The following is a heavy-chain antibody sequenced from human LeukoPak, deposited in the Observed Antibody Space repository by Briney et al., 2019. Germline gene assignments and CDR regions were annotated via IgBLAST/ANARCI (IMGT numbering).Heavy chain of an antibody. J-gene: IGHJ6*03. CDR1: GYTFTSYA. CDR2: INTNTGNP. CDR3: ARETKRYCSSTSCYHPVYYYYYMDV. D-gene: IGHD2-2*01. Sequence: VASVKVSCKASGYTFTSYAMNWVRQAPGQGLEWMGWINTNTGNPTYAQGFTGRFVFSLDTSVSTAYLQISSLKAEDTAVYYCARETKRYCSSTSCYHPVYYYYYMDVWGKGTTVTVSS. V-gene: IGHV7-4-1*02.